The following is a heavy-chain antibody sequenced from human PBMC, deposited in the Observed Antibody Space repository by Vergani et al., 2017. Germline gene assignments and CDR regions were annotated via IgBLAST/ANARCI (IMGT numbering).Heavy chain of an antibody. V-gene: IGHV3-23*01. D-gene: IGHD3-10*01. CDR1: GFTFSSYA. Sequence: EVQLLESGGGLVQPGGSLRLSCAASGFTFSSYAMSWVRPAPGKGLEWVSAISGSGGSTYYADSGKGRFTTSRDNSKNTLYLQMNSLRAADTAVYYCAKAGSITMVRGVITFDYWGQGTLVTVSS. CDR2: ISGSGGST. J-gene: IGHJ4*02. CDR3: AKAGSITMVRGVITFDY.